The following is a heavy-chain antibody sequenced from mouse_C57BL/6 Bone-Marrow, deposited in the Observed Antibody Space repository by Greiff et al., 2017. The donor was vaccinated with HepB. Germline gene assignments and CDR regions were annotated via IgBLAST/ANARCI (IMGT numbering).Heavy chain of an antibody. CDR3: ARMMGWLRFAY. CDR1: GYTFTSYG. CDR2: IYPRSGNT. J-gene: IGHJ3*01. D-gene: IGHD2-3*01. V-gene: IGHV1-81*01. Sequence: QVQLQQSGAELARPGASVKLSCKASGYTFTSYGISWVKQRTGQGLEWIGEIYPRSGNTYYNEKFKGKATLTADKSSSTAYMELRSLTSEDSAVYFCARMMGWLRFAYWGQGTLVTVSA.